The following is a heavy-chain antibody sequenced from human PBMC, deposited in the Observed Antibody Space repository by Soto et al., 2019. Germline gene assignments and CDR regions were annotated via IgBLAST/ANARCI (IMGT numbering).Heavy chain of an antibody. CDR1: GFTPTTAP. V-gene: IGHV3-23*01. CDR2: VSGTASRT. J-gene: IGHJ4*02. D-gene: IGHD3-9*01. Sequence: GGSLRLSCAGSGFTPTTAPLSWVRQPPGKGLEWVATVSGTASRTYYVDSVKGRFFIPRDNSKNTVTLQMNNLTVDDTAVYYCAASFRYFDNWGQGTRVTVS. CDR3: AASFRYFDN.